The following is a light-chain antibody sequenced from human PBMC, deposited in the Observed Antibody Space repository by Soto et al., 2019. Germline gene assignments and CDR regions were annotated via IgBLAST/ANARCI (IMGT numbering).Light chain of an antibody. V-gene: IGLV2-8*01. Sequence: QSALTQPPSVSGSPGQSVTISCTGTSSDVGGYNYVSWYQQHPGKAPKLIIYEVNKRPSGVPDRFSASKSGNAASLTVTGLQADDEDEYYCSTSASSNSSRVFGGGTKLTVL. CDR1: SSDVGGYNY. J-gene: IGLJ3*02. CDR3: STSASSNSSRV. CDR2: EVN.